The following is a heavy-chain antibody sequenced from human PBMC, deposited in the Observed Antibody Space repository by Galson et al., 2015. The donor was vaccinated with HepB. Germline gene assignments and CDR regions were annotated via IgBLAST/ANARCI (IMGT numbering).Heavy chain of an antibody. CDR2: INPNSGGT. CDR1: GYTFTGYY. V-gene: IGHV1-2*06. CDR3: ARERGRGYGSYFDF. Sequence: SVKVSCKASGYTFTGYYMHWVRQAPGQGLEWMGRINPNSGGTNYAQKFQGRVTMTRDTSISTAYMELSRLRSDDTAVYYCARERGRGYGSYFDFWGQGTLVTVSS. J-gene: IGHJ4*02. D-gene: IGHD1-1*01.